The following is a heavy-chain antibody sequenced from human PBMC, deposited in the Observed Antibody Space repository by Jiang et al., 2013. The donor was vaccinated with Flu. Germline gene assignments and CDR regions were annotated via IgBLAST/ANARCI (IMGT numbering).Heavy chain of an antibody. D-gene: IGHD5-18*01. Sequence: SGAEVKKPGASVKVSCKASGYTLTSHYMHWVRQAPGQGLEWMGIINPSGGSTSYAQKFQGRVTMTRDTSTNTVYMELSGLRSEDTAVYYCARDGGYSYGCDYWGQGTLVTVSS. J-gene: IGHJ4*02. V-gene: IGHV1-46*01. CDR3: ARDGGYSYGCDY. CDR2: INPSGGST. CDR1: GYTLTSHY.